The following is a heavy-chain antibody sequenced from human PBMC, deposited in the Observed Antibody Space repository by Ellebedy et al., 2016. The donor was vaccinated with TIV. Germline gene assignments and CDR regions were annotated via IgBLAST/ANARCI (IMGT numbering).Heavy chain of an antibody. Sequence: SETLSLTCTVSGVFINSYYWSWIRQPPGKGLEWIGYIYYSGSTNYNPSLKSRVTISVDTSKNQFSLKLSSVTAADTAVYYCARHGGSYYSINWFDPWGQGTLVTVSS. D-gene: IGHD3-22*01. V-gene: IGHV4-59*08. CDR3: ARHGGSYYSINWFDP. CDR2: IYYSGST. CDR1: GVFINSYY. J-gene: IGHJ5*02.